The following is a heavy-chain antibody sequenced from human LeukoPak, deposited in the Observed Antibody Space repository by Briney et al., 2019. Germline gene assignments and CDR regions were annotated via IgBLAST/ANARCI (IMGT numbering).Heavy chain of an antibody. CDR1: GGTLSSNA. CDR2: IIPIFATP. CDR3: ARILYDISGYGFDP. Sequence: SVKVSCKASGGTLSSNAISWVRQAPGQGLQWMGGIIPIFATPNYAQKFQGRVTITADESRSTAYMELSSLRSEDTAVYYCARILYDISGYGFDPWGQGTLDTVSS. V-gene: IGHV1-69*13. J-gene: IGHJ5*02. D-gene: IGHD3-22*01.